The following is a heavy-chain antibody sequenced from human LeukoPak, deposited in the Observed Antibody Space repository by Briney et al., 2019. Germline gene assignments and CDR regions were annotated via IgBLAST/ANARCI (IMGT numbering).Heavy chain of an antibody. Sequence: GGSLRLSCAASGFTFDDYAMHWVRQAPGKGLEWVSGISWNSGSIGYADSVKGRFTISRDNAKNSLYLQMNSLRAEDTAVYYCAKDLTVGATKRNYWGQGTLVTVSS. CDR3: AKDLTVGATKRNY. J-gene: IGHJ4*02. D-gene: IGHD1-26*01. V-gene: IGHV3-9*01. CDR1: GFTFDDYA. CDR2: ISWNSGSI.